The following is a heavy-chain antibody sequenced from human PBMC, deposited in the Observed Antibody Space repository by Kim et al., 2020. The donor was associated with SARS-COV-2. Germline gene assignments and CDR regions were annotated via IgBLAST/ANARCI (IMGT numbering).Heavy chain of an antibody. Sequence: SETLSLTCTVSGGSISSYYWSWIRQPPGKGLEWIGYIYYSGSTNYNPFLKSRVTISVDTSKNQFSLKLSSVTAADTAVYYCARRDDYYDSSANAFDIWG. J-gene: IGHJ3*02. V-gene: IGHV4-59*08. CDR1: GGSISSYY. CDR3: ARRDDYYDSSANAFDI. CDR2: IYYSGST. D-gene: IGHD3-22*01.